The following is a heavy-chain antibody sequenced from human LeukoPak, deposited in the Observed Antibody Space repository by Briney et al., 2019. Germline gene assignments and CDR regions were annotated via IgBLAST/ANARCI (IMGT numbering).Heavy chain of an antibody. D-gene: IGHD3-16*01. CDR2: IYYSGST. CDR1: VGSISSGGYC. CDR3: EGGDWFDP. V-gene: IGHV4-31*03. Sequence: TSETLSLTCTVSVGSISSGGYCWSWIRQHPGKGLEWNGYIYYSGSTYYNPSLKSRVTISVDTSKNQFSLKLSSVTAADTDVYYCEGGDWFDPWGQGTLVTVSS. J-gene: IGHJ5*02.